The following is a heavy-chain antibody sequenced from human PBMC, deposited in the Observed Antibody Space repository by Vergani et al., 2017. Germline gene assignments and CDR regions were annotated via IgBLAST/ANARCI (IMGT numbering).Heavy chain of an antibody. CDR1: GFTFSSYG. CDR3: VYDLWSGLMDG. D-gene: IGHD3-3*01. CDR2: ISSSSSYI. V-gene: IGHV3-21*01. Sequence: VQLVESGGGVVQPGRSLRLSCAASGFTFSSYGMHWVRQAPGKGLEWVSSISSSSSYIYYADSVKGRFTISRDNAKNSLYLQMNSLRAEDTAVYYCVYDLWSGLMDGWGQGTTVTVSS. J-gene: IGHJ6*02.